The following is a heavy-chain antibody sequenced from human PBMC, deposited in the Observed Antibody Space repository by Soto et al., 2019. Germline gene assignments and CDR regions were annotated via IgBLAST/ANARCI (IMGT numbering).Heavy chain of an antibody. CDR3: ARDRLHKYYYYYGTDV. CDR1: GFIFSTYA. CDR2: ISYDGGNE. Sequence: GGSLRLSCAASGFIFSTYAMHWVRQAPGKGLEWVAIISYDGGNEYYADSVKGRFTISRDNSKNTLFLQMDSLRAGDTAVYYCARDRLHKYYYYYGTDVWDQGTRVTVAS. D-gene: IGHD4-4*01. J-gene: IGHJ6*02. V-gene: IGHV3-30-3*01.